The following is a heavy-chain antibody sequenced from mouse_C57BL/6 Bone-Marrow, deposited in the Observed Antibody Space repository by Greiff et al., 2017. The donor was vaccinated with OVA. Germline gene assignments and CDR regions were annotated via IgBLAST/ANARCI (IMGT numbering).Heavy chain of an antibody. CDR2: ISSGSSTI. CDR3: ARRTTVVATDYAMDY. CDR1: GFTFSDYG. J-gene: IGHJ4*01. Sequence: EVKVVESGGGLVKPGGSLKLSCAASGFTFSDYGMHWVRQAPEKGLEWVAYISSGSSTIYYADTVKGRFTISRDNAKNTLFLQMTSLRSEDTGMYYCARRTTVVATDYAMDYWGQGTSVTVSS. V-gene: IGHV5-17*01. D-gene: IGHD1-1*01.